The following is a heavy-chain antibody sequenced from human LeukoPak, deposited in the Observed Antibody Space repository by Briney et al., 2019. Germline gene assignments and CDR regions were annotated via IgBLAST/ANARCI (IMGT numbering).Heavy chain of an antibody. CDR2: INHSGST. CDR3: ARGDYRESQPAHG. D-gene: IGHD3-16*01. J-gene: IGHJ4*02. CDR1: GGSISSSSYY. V-gene: IGHV4-39*07. Sequence: PSETLSLTCTVSGGSISSSSYYWGWIRQPPGKGLEWIGEINHSGSTNYNPSLKSRVTISVDTSKNQFSLKLSSVTAADTAVYYCARGDYRESQPAHGWGQGTLVTVSS.